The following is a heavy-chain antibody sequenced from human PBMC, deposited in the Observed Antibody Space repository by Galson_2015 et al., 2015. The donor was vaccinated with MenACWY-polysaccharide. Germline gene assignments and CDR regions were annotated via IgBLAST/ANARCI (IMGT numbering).Heavy chain of an antibody. V-gene: IGHV1-8*01. CDR3: ARGGKYYYDSSGYLNWFDP. J-gene: IGHJ5*02. Sequence: SVKVSCKASGYSFSSYDINWVRQTAGQGLEWMGWMNPNSGNKGYAQKFQGRVTMTRNTSISIAYMELSSLRSEDTAVYYCARGGKYYYDSSGYLNWFDPWGQGTLATVSS. CDR2: MNPNSGNK. CDR1: GYSFSSYD. D-gene: IGHD3-22*01.